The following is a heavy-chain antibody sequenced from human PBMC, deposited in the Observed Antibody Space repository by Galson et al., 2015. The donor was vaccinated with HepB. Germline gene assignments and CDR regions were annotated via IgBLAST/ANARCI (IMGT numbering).Heavy chain of an antibody. CDR1: GYSFTSYW. V-gene: IGHV5-10-1*01. Sequence: QSGAEVTKPGESLRISCKGSGYSFTSYWISWARQMPGKGLEWMGRIDPSDSYTNYSPSFQGHVTISADKSISTAYLQWSSLKASDTAMYYCARRNGGSGWSDWFDPWGQGTLVTVSS. J-gene: IGHJ5*02. CDR2: IDPSDSYT. D-gene: IGHD6-19*01. CDR3: ARRNGGSGWSDWFDP.